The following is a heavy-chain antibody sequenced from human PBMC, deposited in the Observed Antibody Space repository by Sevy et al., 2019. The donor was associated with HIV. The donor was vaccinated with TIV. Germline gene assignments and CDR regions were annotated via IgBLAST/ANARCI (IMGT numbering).Heavy chain of an antibody. Sequence: GGSLRLSCAASGFTFNSYAMGWVRQAPGKGLEWVSVISGSGGSTYYADSVKGRFTISRDNSKNTLYLQMKSLRAEDTAAYCCASTIDYDSSGYYFNFDYWGQGILVTVSS. D-gene: IGHD3-22*01. CDR1: GFTFNSYA. CDR3: ASTIDYDSSGYYFNFDY. CDR2: ISGSGGST. J-gene: IGHJ4*02. V-gene: IGHV3-23*01.